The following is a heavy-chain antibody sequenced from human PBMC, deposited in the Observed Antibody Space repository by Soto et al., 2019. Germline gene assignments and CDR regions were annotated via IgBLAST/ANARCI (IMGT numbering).Heavy chain of an antibody. CDR1: GFTFSSYA. CDR3: AKDGVRVPMATMILISADAFDI. Sequence: GGSLRLSCAASGFTFSSYAMSWVRQAPGKGLEWVSAISGSGGSTYYADSVKGRFTISRDNSKNTLYLQMNSLRAEDTAVYYCAKDGVRVPMATMILISADAFDIWGQGTMVTVSS. CDR2: ISGSGGST. D-gene: IGHD5-12*01. J-gene: IGHJ3*02. V-gene: IGHV3-23*01.